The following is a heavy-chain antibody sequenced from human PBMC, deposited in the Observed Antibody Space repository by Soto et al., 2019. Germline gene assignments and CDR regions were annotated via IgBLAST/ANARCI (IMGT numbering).Heavy chain of an antibody. V-gene: IGHV1-8*01. Sequence: QVQLVQAGVGVKKPGASVKVSCKTSGYTFTSYDINWVRQATGQGREWMGWMNPNRGNTGYAQKFQGRVTMTRNTSISTAYMELSSLRSEDTAVYYCARERANRLDPWGQGTLVTVSS. CDR2: MNPNRGNT. J-gene: IGHJ5*02. CDR3: ARERANRLDP. CDR1: GYTFTSYD.